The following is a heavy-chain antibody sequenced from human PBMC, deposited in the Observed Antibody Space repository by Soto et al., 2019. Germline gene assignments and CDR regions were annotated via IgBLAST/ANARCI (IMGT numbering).Heavy chain of an antibody. D-gene: IGHD3-10*01. CDR2: IYRSGST. V-gene: IGHV4-30-4*01. Sequence: QVNLQESGPGLVRPSQTLSLTCTVSGGSISSGDVYWSWIRQAPGKDLEWIGYIYRSGSTKYNPSRKCRATICVDTSKNQFSLNLRSVTAADTAVYYCARRPYFAGSGSLDYFDYWGQGTLVTVSS. CDR1: GGSISSGDVY. CDR3: ARRPYFAGSGSLDYFDY. J-gene: IGHJ4*02.